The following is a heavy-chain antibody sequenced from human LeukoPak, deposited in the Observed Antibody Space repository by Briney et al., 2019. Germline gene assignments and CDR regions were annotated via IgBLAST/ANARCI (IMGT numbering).Heavy chain of an antibody. CDR2: IIPIFGTA. D-gene: IGHD5-24*01. V-gene: IGHV1-69*13. Sequence: GASVKVSCKASGGTFSSYAIGWVRQAPGQGLEWMGGIIPIFGTAKYAQRFQGRVTITADESTSTAYMELSSLRSDDTAVYYCARDNSVRDEAWWFNPWGQGTLVTVSS. CDR3: ARDNSVRDEAWWFNP. J-gene: IGHJ5*02. CDR1: GGTFSSYA.